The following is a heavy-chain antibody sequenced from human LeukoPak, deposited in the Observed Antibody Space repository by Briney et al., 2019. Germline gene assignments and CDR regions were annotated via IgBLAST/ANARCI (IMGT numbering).Heavy chain of an antibody. V-gene: IGHV3-23*01. CDR1: GFTFSTYA. J-gene: IGHJ4*02. Sequence: PGGSLRLSCAASGFTFSTYAMSWVRQAPGKGLEWVAGISGSGGTTYYADSVKGRFIISRDNSKNTLYLQMNSLRAEDTAVYYCATETTAAHDYWGQGTLVTVSS. CDR3: ATETTAAHDY. D-gene: IGHD4-17*01. CDR2: ISGSGGTT.